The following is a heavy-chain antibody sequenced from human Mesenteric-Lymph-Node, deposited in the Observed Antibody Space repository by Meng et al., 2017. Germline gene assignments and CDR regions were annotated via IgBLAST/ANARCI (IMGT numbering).Heavy chain of an antibody. V-gene: IGHV2-5*02. CDR2: NYWDDDK. J-gene: IGHJ4*02. D-gene: IGHD6-19*01. Sequence: QITFKESGPTLVKPTQTLTLTCTFSGFSLSTSAVGVGWIRQPPGKALEWLALNYWDDDKRYSPSLKSRLTITKDTSKNQVVLTMTNMDPVDTATYYCAQCRRDSGGWFYFDYWGQGTLVTVSS. CDR3: AQCRRDSGGWFYFDY. CDR1: GFSLSTSAVG.